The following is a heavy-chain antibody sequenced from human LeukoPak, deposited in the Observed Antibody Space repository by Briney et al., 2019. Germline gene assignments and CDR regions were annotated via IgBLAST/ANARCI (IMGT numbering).Heavy chain of an antibody. Sequence: KPSETLSLTCTVSDDSISDNRYFWAWIRQPPGKGLEWIGSINYSGRTNYNPSLKSRVTISVDTSKNQFSLKLSSVTAADTAMYYCAREQQLVGYYYYYMDVWGKGTTVTVSS. V-gene: IGHV4-39*07. CDR3: AREQQLVGYYYYYMDV. CDR1: DDSISDNRYF. D-gene: IGHD6-13*01. J-gene: IGHJ6*03. CDR2: INYSGRT.